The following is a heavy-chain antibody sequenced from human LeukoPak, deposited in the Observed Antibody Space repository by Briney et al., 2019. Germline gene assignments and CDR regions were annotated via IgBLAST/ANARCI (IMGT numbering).Heavy chain of an antibody. CDR2: ISAYNGNT. CDR3: ARVGSSSPFGLYYMDV. V-gene: IGHV1-18*01. Sequence: ASVKVSCKASGYTFTSYGISWVRQAPGQGLEWMGRISAYNGNTNYAQKLQGRVTMTTDTSTSTAYMELRSLRSDDTAVYYCARVGSSSPFGLYYMDVWGKGTTVTVSS. J-gene: IGHJ6*03. CDR1: GYTFTSYG. D-gene: IGHD6-6*01.